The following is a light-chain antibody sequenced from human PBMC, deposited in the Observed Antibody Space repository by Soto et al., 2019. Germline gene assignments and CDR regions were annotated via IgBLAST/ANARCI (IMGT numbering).Light chain of an antibody. CDR1: QSISSW. V-gene: IGKV1-5*01. J-gene: IGKJ1*01. CDR2: DAS. Sequence: DIQMTQSPSTLSASVGDRVTITCRASQSISSWLAWYQQKPGKVPNLLIYDASSLESGVPSRFSGSGSGTEFTLTISSLQPDDFATYYCQQYNNYPTFGQGTKVEIK. CDR3: QQYNNYPT.